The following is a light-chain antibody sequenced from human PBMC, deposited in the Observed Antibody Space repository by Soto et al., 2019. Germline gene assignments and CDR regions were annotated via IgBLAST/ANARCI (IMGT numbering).Light chain of an antibody. J-gene: IGKJ1*01. CDR3: QQSYSSPPT. CDR1: QSISSY. Sequence: DIQVTQSPSSLSASVGDRVTITCRASQSISSYLNWYLQKPGKAPKLLIYAASSLQSGVPSRFSGNGSGTDFTLTISSLQPEDFATYYCQQSYSSPPTFGQGTKVDI. V-gene: IGKV1-39*01. CDR2: AAS.